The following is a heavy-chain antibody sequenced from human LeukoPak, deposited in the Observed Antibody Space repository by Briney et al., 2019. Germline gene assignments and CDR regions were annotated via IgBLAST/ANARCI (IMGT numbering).Heavy chain of an antibody. CDR1: GFTFSTYG. CDR2: IRYIGSNQ. Sequence: QPGGSLRLSCAASGFTFSTYGMHWVRQAPGKGLEWVAFIRYIGSNQYYADSVKGRFTISRDNSKNTLYLQMNSLRVEDTAVYYCAKDQHRVFPLYYFDYWGQGALVTVSS. J-gene: IGHJ4*02. V-gene: IGHV3-30*02. CDR3: AKDQHRVFPLYYFDY. D-gene: IGHD1-14*01.